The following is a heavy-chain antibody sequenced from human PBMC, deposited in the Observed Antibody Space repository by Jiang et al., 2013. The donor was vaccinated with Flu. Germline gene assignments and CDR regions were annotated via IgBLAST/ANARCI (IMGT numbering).Heavy chain of an antibody. D-gene: IGHD3-16*01. J-gene: IGHJ1*01. Sequence: QLVESGGALVQPGGSLRLSCATSGFSLSDHYMDWVRQAPGKGLEWVGRTRNKANNFSTEYAPSVKGRFTISRDDSTKSVFLQLNSLKIEDTAVYFCTRGRQFGHWGQGTLVTVSS. CDR1: GFSLSDHY. CDR3: TRGRQFGH. CDR2: TRNKANNFST. V-gene: IGHV3-72*01.